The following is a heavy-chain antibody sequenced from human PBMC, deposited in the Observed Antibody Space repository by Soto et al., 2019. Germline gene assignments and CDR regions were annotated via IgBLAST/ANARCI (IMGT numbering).Heavy chain of an antibody. CDR2: IYYSGRPS. CDR1: GGSITSSNYY. J-gene: IGHJ4*02. Sequence: SETLSLTCTVSGGSITSSNYYWGWIRQSPGKGLEWIGSIYYSGRPSYYNPSLKSRVTISVDTSKNQFSLKLSSATAVDTAVYYCARAPLGYYDSSGYHANYFDYWGQGTLVTVSS. D-gene: IGHD3-22*01. CDR3: ARAPLGYYDSSGYHANYFDY. V-gene: IGHV4-39*07.